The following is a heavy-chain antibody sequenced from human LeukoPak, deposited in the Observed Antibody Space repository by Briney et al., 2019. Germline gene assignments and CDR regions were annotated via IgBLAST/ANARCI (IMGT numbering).Heavy chain of an antibody. CDR3: ARGKGSGWTFDY. Sequence: ETLSLTCAVYGGSFSGYYWTWIRQPPGKGLEWIGEINHSGSTNYNPSLKSRVTISVDTSKNQFSLKLSSVTAADTAVYYCARGKGSGWTFDYWGQGTLVTVSS. CDR1: GGSFSGYY. CDR2: INHSGST. J-gene: IGHJ4*02. D-gene: IGHD6-19*01. V-gene: IGHV4-34*01.